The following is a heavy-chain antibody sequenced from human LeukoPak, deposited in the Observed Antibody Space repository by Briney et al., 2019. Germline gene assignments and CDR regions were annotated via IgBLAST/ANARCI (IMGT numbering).Heavy chain of an antibody. J-gene: IGHJ3*01. V-gene: IGHV3-74*01. CDR3: ARVIGWDEPFDL. Sequence: GGSLRLSCAASGFTLSSYWIHWVRQAPGKGLVWVSRINTDGSSTNYADSVRGRFTVSRDNAKNTLYLQMNSLRVEDTAVYYCARVIGWDEPFDLWGHGTLVTVSS. CDR1: GFTLSSYW. CDR2: INTDGSST. D-gene: IGHD1-26*01.